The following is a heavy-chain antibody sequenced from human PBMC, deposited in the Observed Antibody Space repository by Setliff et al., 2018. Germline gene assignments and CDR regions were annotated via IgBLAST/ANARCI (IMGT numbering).Heavy chain of an antibody. CDR2: IKQDGSEK. J-gene: IGHJ4*02. V-gene: IGHV3-7*01. CDR3: ARNGGLDY. CDR1: GFTFSNSW. D-gene: IGHD2-8*01. Sequence: GGSLRLSCAASGFTFSNSWMNWVRRAPGKGLEWVAIIKQDGSEKYNVDSVKGRFTISRDHTRNSLYLPMNSLRAEDTAVYYCARNGGLDYWGQGALVTVSS.